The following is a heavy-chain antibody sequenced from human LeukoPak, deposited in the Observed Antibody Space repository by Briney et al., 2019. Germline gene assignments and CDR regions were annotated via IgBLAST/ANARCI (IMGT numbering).Heavy chain of an antibody. J-gene: IGHJ6*03. CDR2: INHSGST. CDR3: ARGGSYGYYYYYYMDV. CDR1: GGFISNSNYY. V-gene: IGHV4-39*07. Sequence: PSETLSLTCTVSGGFISNSNYYWGWIRQPPGKGLEWIREINHSGSTNYNPSLKSRVTISVDTSKNQFSLKLSSVTAADTAVYYCARGGSYGYYYYYYMDVWGKGTTVTVSS. D-gene: IGHD5-18*01.